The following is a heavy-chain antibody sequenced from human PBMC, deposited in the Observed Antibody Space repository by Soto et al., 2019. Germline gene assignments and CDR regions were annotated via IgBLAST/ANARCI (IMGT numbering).Heavy chain of an antibody. D-gene: IGHD6-13*01. CDR2: IYWNDGK. CDR3: APMGLRRDSSPMPFYFDY. Sequence: SGPTLVKPTQTLTLTCTFSGFSLSTSGVGVGWIRQPPGKALEWLALIYWNDGKRYSPSLESRLTISKDTSKNKVVLTMTNMDPVDTATYYCAPMGLRRDSSPMPFYFDYWGQGTLVTVSS. J-gene: IGHJ4*02. CDR1: GFSLSTSGVG. V-gene: IGHV2-5*01.